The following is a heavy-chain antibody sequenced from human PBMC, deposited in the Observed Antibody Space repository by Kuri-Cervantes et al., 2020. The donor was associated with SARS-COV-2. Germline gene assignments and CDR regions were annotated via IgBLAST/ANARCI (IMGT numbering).Heavy chain of an antibody. V-gene: IGHV3-21*01. CDR3: ARVRGVGY. Sequence: GESLKISCAASGFTFSSYSMNWVRQAPGKGLEWVSSISSSSSYIYYADSVKGRFTISRDNAKNSLYLQMNSLRAEDTAVYYCARVRGVGYWGHGTLVTVSS. CDR2: ISSSSSYI. J-gene: IGHJ4*01. CDR1: GFTFSSYS. D-gene: IGHD3-10*01.